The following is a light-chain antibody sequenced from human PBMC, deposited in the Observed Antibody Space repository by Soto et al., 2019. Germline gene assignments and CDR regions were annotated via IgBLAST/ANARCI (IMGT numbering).Light chain of an antibody. V-gene: IGLV2-8*01. CDR1: TTDIGAYDF. J-gene: IGLJ1*01. Sequence: QSALTQPPSASGSPGQSVAISCTGTTTDIGAYDFVSWYQQHPGKAPKLLIYEVNKRPSGVPDRFSGSKSGNTASLTVSGLQAEDEADYYCSSHGGNSPYVXGTGAKVTVL. CDR2: EVN. CDR3: SSHGGNSPYV.